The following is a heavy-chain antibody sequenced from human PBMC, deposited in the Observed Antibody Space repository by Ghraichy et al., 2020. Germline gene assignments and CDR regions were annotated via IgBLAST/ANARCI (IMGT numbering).Heavy chain of an antibody. Sequence: SCTASGFTFSSYAMTWVRQAPGKGLEWVSTISGSVGSTYYTDSVKGRFTISRDNSKNTLYLQMNSLRAEDTAVYYCAKRYSGSYYPNMAFDYWGQGTLVTVSS. CDR1: GFTFSSYA. V-gene: IGHV3-23*01. D-gene: IGHD3-10*01. CDR3: AKRYSGSYYPNMAFDY. CDR2: ISGSVGST. J-gene: IGHJ4*02.